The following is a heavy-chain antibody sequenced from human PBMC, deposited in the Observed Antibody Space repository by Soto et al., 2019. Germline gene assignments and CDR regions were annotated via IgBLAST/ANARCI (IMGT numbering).Heavy chain of an antibody. CDR2: INAGNGNT. J-gene: IGHJ5*02. Sequence: QVQLVQSGAEVKKPGASVKVSCKASGYTFTSYAMHWVRQAPGQRLEWMGWINAGNGNTKYSQKFQGRVTITRDTSASTAYMSLSSLRSEDTAVYYCARAEAGTLGWFDPWGQGTLVTVSS. CDR3: ARAEAGTLGWFDP. V-gene: IGHV1-3*01. D-gene: IGHD6-13*01. CDR1: GYTFTSYA.